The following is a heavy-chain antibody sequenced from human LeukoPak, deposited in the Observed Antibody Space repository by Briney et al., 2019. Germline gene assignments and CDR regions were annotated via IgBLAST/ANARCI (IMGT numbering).Heavy chain of an antibody. Sequence: GGSLRLSCAASGFTFSGAWLHWVRQAPGKGLVWVSRINNDGTTTKYADSVKGRFTISRDNAMNTLYLQMNSLRAEDTAVYYCARVSGPGMNEYFHLWGQGTLVTVSS. CDR2: INNDGTTT. J-gene: IGHJ1*01. CDR3: ARVSGPGMNEYFHL. D-gene: IGHD3-10*01. V-gene: IGHV3-74*01. CDR1: GFTFSGAW.